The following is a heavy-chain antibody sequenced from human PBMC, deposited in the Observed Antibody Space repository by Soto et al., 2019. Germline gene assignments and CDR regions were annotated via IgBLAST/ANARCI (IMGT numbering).Heavy chain of an antibody. CDR3: ARDRIAAADNNWFDP. CDR2: ISAYNGNT. D-gene: IGHD6-13*01. Sequence: ASVKVSCKASGYTFTSYGISWVRQAPGQGLEWMGWISAYNGNTNYAQKLQGRVTMTTDTSTSTAYMELRSLRSDDTAVYYCARDRIAAADNNWFDPWGQGTLVTVSS. CDR1: GYTFTSYG. V-gene: IGHV1-18*01. J-gene: IGHJ5*02.